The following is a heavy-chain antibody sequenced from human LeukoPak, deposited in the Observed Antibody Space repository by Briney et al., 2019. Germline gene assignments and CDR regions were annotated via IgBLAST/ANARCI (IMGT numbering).Heavy chain of an antibody. V-gene: IGHV3-21*01. J-gene: IGHJ4*02. CDR2: SSNSSSYI. Sequence: GGSLSLSCAASGFTFSSYSMDWVRQAPGKGLEWVSSSSNSSSYIYYADSVKGRFTISRDNAKNSLYLQMNSLRAEDTAVYYCARGKSGGSGADTIDYWGQGTLVTVSS. D-gene: IGHD6-25*01. CDR3: ARGKSGGSGADTIDY. CDR1: GFTFSSYS.